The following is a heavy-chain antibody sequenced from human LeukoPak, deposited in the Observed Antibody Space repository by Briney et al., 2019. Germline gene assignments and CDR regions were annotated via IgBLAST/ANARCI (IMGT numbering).Heavy chain of an antibody. CDR3: AKDSGWYYMDV. Sequence: GGSLRLSCAASGFTFSSYSMNWVRQAPGKGLEWVSSISSSSSYIYYADSVKGRFTISRDNAKNSLYLQMNSLRAEDTAVYYCAKDSGWYYMDVWGKGATVTVSS. CDR2: ISSSSSYI. V-gene: IGHV3-21*01. D-gene: IGHD6-19*01. CDR1: GFTFSSYS. J-gene: IGHJ6*03.